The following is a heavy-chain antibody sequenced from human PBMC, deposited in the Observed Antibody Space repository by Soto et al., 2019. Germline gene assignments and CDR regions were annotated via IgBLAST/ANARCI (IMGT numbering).Heavy chain of an antibody. V-gene: IGHV3-30*18. Sequence: QVQLVESGGGVVQPGRSLRLSCAASGFTFSSYGMHWVRQAPGKGLEWVAVISDDGSNKYYADSVKGRFTISRDNSKNTLYMQMNSLRAEDTAVYYCAKDRDSGWANYNYGMDVWGQGTTVTVS. CDR2: ISDDGSNK. D-gene: IGHD6-19*01. CDR3: AKDRDSGWANYNYGMDV. CDR1: GFTFSSYG. J-gene: IGHJ6*02.